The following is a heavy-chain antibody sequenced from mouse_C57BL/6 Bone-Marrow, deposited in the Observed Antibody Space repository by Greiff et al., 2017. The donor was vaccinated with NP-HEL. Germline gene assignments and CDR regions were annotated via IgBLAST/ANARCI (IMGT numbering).Heavy chain of an antibody. CDR2: IYPRSGNT. D-gene: IGHD2-2*01. CDR1: GYTFTSYG. J-gene: IGHJ4*01. V-gene: IGHV1-81*01. CDR3: AREGRLSYYAMDY. Sequence: VKLVESGAELARPGASVKLSCKASGYTFTSYGISWVKQRTGQGLEWIGEIYPRSGNTYYNEKFKGKATLTADKSSSTAYMELRSLTSEDSAVYFCAREGRLSYYAMDYWGQGTSVTVSS.